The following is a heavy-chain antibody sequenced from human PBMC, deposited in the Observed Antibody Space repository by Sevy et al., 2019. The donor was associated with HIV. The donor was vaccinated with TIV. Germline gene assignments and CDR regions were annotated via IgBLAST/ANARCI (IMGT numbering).Heavy chain of an antibody. CDR3: AREYRPRSGYQYYFDY. J-gene: IGHJ4*02. CDR2: MNPNSGNT. Sequence: ASVKVSCKASGYTFTSYDINWVRQATGQGLEWMGWMNPNSGNTGYAQKFQGRVTITTDTSISTAYMEPSSLRSEDTAVYYCAREYRPRSGYQYYFDYWGQGTLVTVSS. CDR1: GYTFTSYD. D-gene: IGHD3-22*01. V-gene: IGHV1-8*03.